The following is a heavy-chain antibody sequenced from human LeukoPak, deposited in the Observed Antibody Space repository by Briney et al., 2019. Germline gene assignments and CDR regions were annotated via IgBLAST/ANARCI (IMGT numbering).Heavy chain of an antibody. V-gene: IGHV4-34*01. CDR3: ARETYGYYMDV. CDR2: IYRSGST. J-gene: IGHJ6*03. CDR1: GGSFSGYY. Sequence: SDTLSLTCAVYGGSFSGYYWSWIRQPPGKGLEWIGSIYRSGSTFYNPSLKSRVTISLDTSKNQFSLKLSSVTAADTAVYFCARETYGYYMDVWGKGTTVTVSS. D-gene: IGHD4-17*01.